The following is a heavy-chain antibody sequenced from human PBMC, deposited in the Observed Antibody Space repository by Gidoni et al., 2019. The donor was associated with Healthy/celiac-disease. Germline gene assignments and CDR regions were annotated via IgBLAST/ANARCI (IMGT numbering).Heavy chain of an antibody. V-gene: IGHV3-23*01. J-gene: IGHJ3*02. D-gene: IGHD3-3*01. Sequence: EAQLLESGGGLVQPGGSLRLSCAASGFTFSSYAMSWVRQAPGKGLEWVSAISGSGGSTYYGDSVRGRFTISRDNSKNTLYLQMNSLRAEDTAVYYCAKLDFWSGYSYDAFDIWGQGTMVTVSS. CDR1: GFTFSSYA. CDR3: AKLDFWSGYSYDAFDI. CDR2: ISGSGGST.